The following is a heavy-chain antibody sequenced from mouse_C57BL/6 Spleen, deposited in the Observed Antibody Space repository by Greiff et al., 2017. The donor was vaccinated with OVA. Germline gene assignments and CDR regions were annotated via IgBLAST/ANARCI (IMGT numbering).Heavy chain of an antibody. CDR1: GFTFSSYA. CDR2: ISSGGDYI. Sequence: DVHLVESGEGLVKPGGSLKLSCAASGFTFSSYAMSWVRQTPEKRLEWVAYISSGGDYIYYADTVKGRFTISRDNARNTLYLQMSSLKSEDTAMYYCTRDGGNYDWFAYWGQGTLVTVSA. D-gene: IGHD2-1*01. J-gene: IGHJ3*01. V-gene: IGHV5-9-1*02. CDR3: TRDGGNYDWFAY.